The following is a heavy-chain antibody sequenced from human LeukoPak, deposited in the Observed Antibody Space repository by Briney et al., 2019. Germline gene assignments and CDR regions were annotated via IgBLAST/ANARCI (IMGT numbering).Heavy chain of an antibody. V-gene: IGHV4-38-2*02. J-gene: IGHJ6*04. CDR1: GYSISSGYY. Sequence: SETLSLTCAVSGYSISSGYYWGWIRQPPGKGLEWIGNIYHSGSTYYNPSLKSRVTISVDTSKNQFSLKLSSVTAADTAVYYCARDDMVWGIKYYYYGMDVWGKGTTVTVSS. CDR2: IYHSGST. D-gene: IGHD3-10*01. CDR3: ARDDMVWGIKYYYYGMDV.